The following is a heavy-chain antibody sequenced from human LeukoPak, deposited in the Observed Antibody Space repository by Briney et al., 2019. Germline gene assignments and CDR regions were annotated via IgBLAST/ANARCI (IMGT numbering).Heavy chain of an antibody. J-gene: IGHJ4*02. CDR1: GGSFSGYY. Sequence: SETLSLTCAVYGGSFSGYYWSWLRQPPGKGLEWSGKINHSGSTNYNPSLKSRVTISVDTSKNQFSLKLSSVPAADTAVYYCARGRGHYYDSSGPYWGQGTLVTVSS. D-gene: IGHD3-22*01. V-gene: IGHV4-34*01. CDR3: ARGRGHYYDSSGPY. CDR2: INHSGST.